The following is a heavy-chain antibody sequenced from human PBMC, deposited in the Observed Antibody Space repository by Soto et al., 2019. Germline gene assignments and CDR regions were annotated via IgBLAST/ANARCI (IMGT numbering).Heavy chain of an antibody. J-gene: IGHJ5*02. CDR1: GYSFTTYW. D-gene: IGHD1-7*01. CDR3: AREKSDLELFNWLDP. CDR2: IDPRDSYT. V-gene: IGHV5-10-1*01. Sequence: GESLKISCEASGYSFTTYWISWVRQMPGKGLEWMGAIDPRDSYTKYSPSFQGHVTISVDKSISTAYLQWNSLKASDTAIYYCAREKSDLELFNWLDPWGQGTLVTAPQ.